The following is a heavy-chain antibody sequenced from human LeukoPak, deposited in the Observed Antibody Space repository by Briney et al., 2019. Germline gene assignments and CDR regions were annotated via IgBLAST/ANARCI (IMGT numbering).Heavy chain of an antibody. D-gene: IGHD6-13*01. Sequence: SEALSLTCAVYGGSFSGYYWSWIRQPPGKGLEWIGSIYYSGSTYYNPSLKSRVTISVDTSKNQFSLKLSSVTAADTAVYYCARGESSSWYRGPFDYWGQGTLVTVSS. CDR2: IYYSGST. CDR3: ARGESSSWYRGPFDY. CDR1: GGSFSGYY. V-gene: IGHV4-34*01. J-gene: IGHJ4*02.